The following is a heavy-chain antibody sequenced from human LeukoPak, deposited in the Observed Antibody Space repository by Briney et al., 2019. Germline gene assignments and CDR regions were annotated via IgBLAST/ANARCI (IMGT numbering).Heavy chain of an antibody. J-gene: IGHJ3*02. CDR2: INPNSGGT. V-gene: IGHV1-2*02. Sequence: ASVKVSFKASGYTFTFYYMHWVRQAPGQGLEWMGWINPNSGGTNYAQKFQGRVTMTRDTSISTAYMELSRLRSDDTAVYDCARATPAVYAFDSWGEGTMATVSS. D-gene: IGHD2-15*01. CDR1: GYTFTFYY. CDR3: ARATPAVYAFDS.